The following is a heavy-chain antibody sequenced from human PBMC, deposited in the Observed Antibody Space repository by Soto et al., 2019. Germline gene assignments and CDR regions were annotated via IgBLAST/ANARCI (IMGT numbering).Heavy chain of an antibody. CDR3: ARDVQTGINYYYYYYMDV. CDR1: GYTFTSYG. Sequence: QVQLVQSGAEVKKPGASVKVSCKASGYTFTSYGISWVRQAPGQGLEWMGWISAYNGNTNYAQKLQGRVTMTTDTSTSTAYMELRSLRSDDTAVYYCARDVQTGINYYYYYYMDVWGKGTTVTVSS. J-gene: IGHJ6*03. V-gene: IGHV1-18*01. CDR2: ISAYNGNT. D-gene: IGHD1-1*01.